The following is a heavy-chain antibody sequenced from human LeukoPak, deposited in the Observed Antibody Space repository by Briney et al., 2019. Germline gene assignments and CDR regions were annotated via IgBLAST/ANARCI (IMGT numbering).Heavy chain of an antibody. J-gene: IGHJ5*02. Sequence: PGGSLRLSCAASGFTFDDYAMHWVRQAPGKGLEWVSLISGDGGSTYYADSVKGRFTISRDNSKNSLYLQMNSLRTEDIALYYCAKGPFFCSGGSCYSSWFDPWGQGTLVTVSS. D-gene: IGHD2-15*01. CDR1: GFTFDDYA. V-gene: IGHV3-43*02. CDR2: ISGDGGST. CDR3: AKGPFFCSGGSCYSSWFDP.